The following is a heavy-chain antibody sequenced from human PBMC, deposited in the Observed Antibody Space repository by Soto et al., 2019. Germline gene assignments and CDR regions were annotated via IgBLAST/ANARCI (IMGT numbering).Heavy chain of an antibody. CDR2: ISSSGSTI. CDR3: ARLYVEYSSSSRPL. J-gene: IGHJ4*02. V-gene: IGHV3-11*01. D-gene: IGHD6-6*01. Sequence: PGGSLRLSCAASGFTFSDYYMSWIRQAPGKGLEWVSYISSSGSTIYYADSVKGRFTISRDNAKNSLYLQMNSLRAEDTAVYYCARLYVEYSSSSRPLWGQGTLVTVSS. CDR1: GFTFSDYY.